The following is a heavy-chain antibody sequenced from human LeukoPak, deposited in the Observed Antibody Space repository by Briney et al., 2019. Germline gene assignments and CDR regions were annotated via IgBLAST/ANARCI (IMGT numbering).Heavy chain of an antibody. D-gene: IGHD4-17*01. Sequence: ASVKVSCKASGYTFIGYYMHWVRQAPGQGLEWMGRINPNSGGTNYAQKFQGRVTMTRDTSISTAYMELSRLRSDDTAVYYCARDTVTTNPSPSFDYWGQGTLVTVSS. V-gene: IGHV1-2*06. J-gene: IGHJ4*02. CDR2: INPNSGGT. CDR1: GYTFIGYY. CDR3: ARDTVTTNPSPSFDY.